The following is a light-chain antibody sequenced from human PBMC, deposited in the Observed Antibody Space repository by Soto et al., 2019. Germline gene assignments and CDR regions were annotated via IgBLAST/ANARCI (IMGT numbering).Light chain of an antibody. CDR2: DVS. V-gene: IGKV1-13*02. J-gene: IGKJ5*01. Sequence: AIQLTQSPSSLSASVGDRVTITCRASQDIRGALAWYQQKPGKPPKLLIFDVSSLQSGVPSRFSGGGSGTDFTLTISSLLAEDFATYYCQQFNTYPITFGQGTRLEIK. CDR3: QQFNTYPIT. CDR1: QDIRGA.